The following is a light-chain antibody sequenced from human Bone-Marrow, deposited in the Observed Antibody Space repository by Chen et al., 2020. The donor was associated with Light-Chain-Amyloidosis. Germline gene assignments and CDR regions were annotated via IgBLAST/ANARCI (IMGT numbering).Light chain of an antibody. J-gene: IGLJ1*01. CDR2: RNN. CDR3: AAWDGSLSGYV. V-gene: IGLV1-47*01. CDR1: SSNIGLNY. Sequence: QSVLTQPPSASGTPGQRVTISCSGASSNIGLNYVYWYQHFPGAAPNLIIHRNNPRPSGVPDRCSASKSGTSACLAISGLRSEEEADYECAAWDGSLSGYVFGTGTKVIVL.